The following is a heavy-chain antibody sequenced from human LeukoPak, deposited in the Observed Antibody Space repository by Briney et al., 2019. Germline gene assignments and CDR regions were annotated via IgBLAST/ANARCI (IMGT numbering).Heavy chain of an antibody. V-gene: IGHV4-4*07. CDR2: IYTSGST. CDR3: ARVPAAPRGNWFDP. J-gene: IGHJ5*02. Sequence: SETLSLTCTVSGGSISSYYWSWIRQPAGKGLEWIGRIYTSGSTNYNPPLKSRVTMSVDTSKNQFSLKLSSVTAADTAVYYCARVPAAPRGNWFDPWGQGTLVTVSS. D-gene: IGHD6-13*01. CDR1: GGSISSYY.